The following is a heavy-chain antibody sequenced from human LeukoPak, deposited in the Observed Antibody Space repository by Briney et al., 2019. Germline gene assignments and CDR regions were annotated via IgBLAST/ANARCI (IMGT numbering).Heavy chain of an antibody. CDR3: AIRLRYFDWNYGMDV. J-gene: IGHJ6*04. Sequence: GGSLRLSCAASGFTFSSYAMSWVRQAPGKGLEWVSGISGSGGGTYYADSVKGRFTISRDNSKNMLYLQMNSLRAEDTAVYYCAIRLRYFDWNYGMDVWGKGTTVTVSS. CDR1: GFTFSSYA. CDR2: ISGSGGGT. V-gene: IGHV3-23*01. D-gene: IGHD3-9*01.